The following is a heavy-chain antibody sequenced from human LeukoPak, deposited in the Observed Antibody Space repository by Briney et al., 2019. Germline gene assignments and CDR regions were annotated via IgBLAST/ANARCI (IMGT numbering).Heavy chain of an antibody. CDR1: GGSISSYY. V-gene: IGHV4-59*08. Sequence: SETLSLTCTVSGGSISSYYWSWIRQPPGKGLEWIGYIYYSGSTNYNPSLKSRVTISVDTSKNQFSLKLSSVTAADTAVYYCARVHYYDSSGYHYYFDYWGQGTLVTVSS. J-gene: IGHJ4*02. CDR3: ARVHYYDSSGYHYYFDY. D-gene: IGHD3-22*01. CDR2: IYYSGST.